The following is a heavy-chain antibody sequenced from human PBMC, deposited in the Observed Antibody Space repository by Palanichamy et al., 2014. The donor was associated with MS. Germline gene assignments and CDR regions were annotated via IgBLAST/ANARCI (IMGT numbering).Heavy chain of an antibody. J-gene: IGHJ6*02. V-gene: IGHV3-13*01. CDR3: VRDPSGHGMDV. CDR1: GFTFSNYD. Sequence: EVQLEESGGGLVQPGGSLRLSCVASGFTFSNYDMHWVRQATGKGLEWVSIIGKGGDTYYLPSVNGRFTISRENARNSLFLQMESLRADDSAVYRCVRDPSGHGMDVWGQGTTVTASS. CDR2: IGKGGDT.